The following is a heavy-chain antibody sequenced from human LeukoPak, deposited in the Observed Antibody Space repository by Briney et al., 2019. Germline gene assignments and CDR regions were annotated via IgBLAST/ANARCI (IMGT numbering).Heavy chain of an antibody. CDR1: GFTFGDYA. Sequence: PGGSLRLSCTASGFTFGDYAMSWVRQAPGKGLEWVSFIRSKAYGGTTEYAASVKGRFTISRDDSKSIAYLQMNSLKTEDTAVYYCSRKPVTVTTPRSFRYCDLWGRGTLVTVSS. CDR2: IRSKAYGGTT. V-gene: IGHV3-49*04. D-gene: IGHD4-17*01. CDR3: SRKPVTVTTPRSFRYCDL. J-gene: IGHJ2*01.